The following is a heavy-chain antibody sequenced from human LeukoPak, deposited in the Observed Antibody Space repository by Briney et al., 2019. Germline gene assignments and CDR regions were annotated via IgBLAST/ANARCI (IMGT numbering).Heavy chain of an antibody. V-gene: IGHV4-34*01. CDR1: GGSFSGYY. Sequence: SETLSLTCAVYGGSFSGYYWSWIRQPPGKGLEWIGEINHSGSTNYNPSLKSRVTISVDTSKNQFSLKLSSVTAADTAVYYCARACYDSSGYYGPFDYWGQGTLVTVSS. CDR2: INHSGST. CDR3: ARACYDSSGYYGPFDY. D-gene: IGHD3-22*01. J-gene: IGHJ4*02.